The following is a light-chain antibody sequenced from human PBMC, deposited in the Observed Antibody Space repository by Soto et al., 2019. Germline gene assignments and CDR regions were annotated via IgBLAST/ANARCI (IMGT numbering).Light chain of an antibody. Sequence: DIQMTQSPSTLSASVGERVTITCRASQSITSRLAWYQQKPGKAPKLLIYDASSLESGDPSRFSGSGSGTEFTLTISSLQPDDFATYYCQQYNSYSWTFGQGTKLEIK. J-gene: IGKJ1*01. CDR3: QQYNSYSWT. V-gene: IGKV1-5*01. CDR1: QSITSR. CDR2: DAS.